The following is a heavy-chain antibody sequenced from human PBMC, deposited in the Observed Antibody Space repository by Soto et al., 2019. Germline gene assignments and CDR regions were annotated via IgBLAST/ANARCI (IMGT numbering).Heavy chain of an antibody. V-gene: IGHV1-8*02. CDR2: MNPINGAT. J-gene: IGHJ6*02. CDR1: GYDFTAYD. CDR3: GRGPSPRAPAGGTPYYAMDV. D-gene: IGHD6-13*01. Sequence: ASVKVSCKTSGYDFTAYDINWVRQASGQGLEWMGWMNPINGATGSARRFQGRVSMTRNTATGTAYLELTSLRSDDTGVYYCGRGPSPRAPAGGTPYYAMDVWGQGTTVTVSS.